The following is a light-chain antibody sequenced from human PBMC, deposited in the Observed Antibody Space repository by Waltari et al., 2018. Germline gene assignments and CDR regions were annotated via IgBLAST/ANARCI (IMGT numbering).Light chain of an antibody. Sequence: QSALTQPPSASGSPGQSVTISCPGTSSAFGNYNFVSWYQQHPGKAPKVIIYEVTKRSSGVPDRFSGSKSGNTASLTVSGLQAEDEADYYCSSFAGRWVFGGGTKLTVL. V-gene: IGLV2-8*01. J-gene: IGLJ3*02. CDR1: SSAFGNYNF. CDR2: EVT. CDR3: SSFAGRWV.